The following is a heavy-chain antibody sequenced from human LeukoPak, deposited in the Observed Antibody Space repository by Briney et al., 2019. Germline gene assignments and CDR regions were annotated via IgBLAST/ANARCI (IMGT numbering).Heavy chain of an antibody. CDR1: GYIFSNYW. Sequence: GDSLKISCKVSGYIFSNYWIVWVRQMPGKGLERTGIIYPGDSETRYSPSFQGQVTISVDKSISTAYLQWSSLKASDTAMYYCARRGDGYSLDSWGRGTLVTVSS. J-gene: IGHJ4*02. V-gene: IGHV5-51*01. CDR3: ARRGDGYSLDS. D-gene: IGHD5-24*01. CDR2: IYPGDSET.